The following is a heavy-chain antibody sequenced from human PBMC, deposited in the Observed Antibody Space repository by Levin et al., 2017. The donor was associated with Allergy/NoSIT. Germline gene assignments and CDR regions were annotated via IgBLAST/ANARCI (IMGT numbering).Heavy chain of an antibody. CDR1: GFTFSDYY. Sequence: RGESLKISCAASGFTFSDYYMSWIRQAPGKGLEWVSYISGSGTTIYYADSVKGRFAISRDNAKNSLYLQMNSLRAEDTAFYYCATSGVTTVTTGLDYWGQGTLVTVSS. CDR3: ATSGVTTVTTGLDY. J-gene: IGHJ4*02. V-gene: IGHV3-11*01. D-gene: IGHD4-17*01. CDR2: ISGSGTTI.